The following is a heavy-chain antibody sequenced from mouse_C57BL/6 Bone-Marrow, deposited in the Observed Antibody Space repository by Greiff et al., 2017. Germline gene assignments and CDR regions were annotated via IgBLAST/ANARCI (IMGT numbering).Heavy chain of an antibody. D-gene: IGHD4-1*01. CDR1: GFTFSDFY. CDR3: ARDAQLTGGWYFDV. Sequence: EVQVVESGGGLVQSGRSLRLSCATSGFTFSDFYMEWVRQAPGKGLEWIAASRNKANDYTTEYSASVKGRFIVSRDTSQSILYLQMTALRAEDTAVYYGARDAQLTGGWYFDVWGTGTTVTVSS. J-gene: IGHJ1*03. V-gene: IGHV7-1*01. CDR2: SRNKANDYTT.